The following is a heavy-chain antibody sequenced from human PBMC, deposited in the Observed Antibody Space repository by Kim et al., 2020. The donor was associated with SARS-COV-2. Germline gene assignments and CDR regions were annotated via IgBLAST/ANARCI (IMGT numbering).Heavy chain of an antibody. CDR3: AKDHDSSGYYPTHDY. D-gene: IGHD3-22*01. Sequence: DSVKGRFTISRDKSKNALYLQMNSLRAEDTVVYYWAKDHDSSGYYPTHDYWGQGTLVTVSS. J-gene: IGHJ4*02. V-gene: IGHV3-23*01.